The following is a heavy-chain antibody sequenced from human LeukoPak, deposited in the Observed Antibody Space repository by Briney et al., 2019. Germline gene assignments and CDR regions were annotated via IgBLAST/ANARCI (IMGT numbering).Heavy chain of an antibody. CDR3: ARYSGSYPHDAFEI. D-gene: IGHD1-26*01. Sequence: SETLFLTCSVSGGSISSYYWSWIRQPRGKGVEWVGYIYYSGSTSYNPSLKSRVTISVDTSKNQFSLKLRSVTAADTAVYYCARYSGSYPHDAFEIWGQGTMVTVSS. J-gene: IGHJ3*02. CDR2: IYYSGST. CDR1: GGSISSYY. V-gene: IGHV4-59*01.